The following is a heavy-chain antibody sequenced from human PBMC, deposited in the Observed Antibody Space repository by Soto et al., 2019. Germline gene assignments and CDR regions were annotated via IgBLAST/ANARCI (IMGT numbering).Heavy chain of an antibody. V-gene: IGHV1-69*13. CDR1: GGTFSSYA. J-gene: IGHJ5*02. CDR2: IIPIFGTA. D-gene: IGHD6-19*01. CDR3: AGRIYPPITVAGTVGWFDP. Sequence: GASVKVSCKASGGTFSSYAISWVRQAPGQGLEWMGGIIPIFGTANYAQKFQGRVTITADESTSTAYMELSSLRSEDTAVYYCAGRIYPPITVAGTVGWFDPWGQGTLVTVSS.